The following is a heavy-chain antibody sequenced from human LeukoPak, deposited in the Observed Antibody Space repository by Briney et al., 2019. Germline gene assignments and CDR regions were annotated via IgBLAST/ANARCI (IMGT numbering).Heavy chain of an antibody. Sequence: GGPLRLSCAVSGFTFSSYEMNWVRQAPGKGLEWVSYISSSGRTIYYADSVKGRFTISRDSAKNSLYLQMISLRVEVTAVYYCARRAIAEGFDYWGQGTLVTVSS. D-gene: IGHD6-13*01. CDR1: GFTFSSYE. J-gene: IGHJ4*02. CDR3: ARRAIAEGFDY. V-gene: IGHV3-48*03. CDR2: ISSSGRTI.